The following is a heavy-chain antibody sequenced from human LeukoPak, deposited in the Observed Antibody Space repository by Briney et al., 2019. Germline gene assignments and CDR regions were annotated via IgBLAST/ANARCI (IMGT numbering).Heavy chain of an antibody. J-gene: IGHJ4*02. CDR1: GXSISNSDHY. CDR2: IYYSGST. Sequence: SETLSLTCSVSGXSISNSDHYWTWVRQPPGKGLEWIGSIYYSGSTYYNPSLKSRVTLSVDTSKNQFSLKLNSATAADTAVYYCARHGLRQFARSHFDYWGQGTLVTVSS. D-gene: IGHD3-10*01. V-gene: IGHV4-39*01. CDR3: ARHGLRQFARSHFDY.